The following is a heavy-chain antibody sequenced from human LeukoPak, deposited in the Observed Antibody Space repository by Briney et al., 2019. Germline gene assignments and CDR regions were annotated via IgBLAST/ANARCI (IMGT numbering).Heavy chain of an antibody. J-gene: IGHJ5*02. CDR1: GYTFTGYY. V-gene: IGHV1-2*02. Sequence: ASVKVSCKASGYTFTGYYMHWVRQAPGQGLEWMGWINPNSGGTNYAQKFQGRVTMTRDTSISTAYMELSRLRSDDTAVYYCARVLRFGRGYCSSTSCYTGFDPWGQGTLVTVSS. D-gene: IGHD2-2*01. CDR2: INPNSGGT. CDR3: ARVLRFGRGYCSSTSCYTGFDP.